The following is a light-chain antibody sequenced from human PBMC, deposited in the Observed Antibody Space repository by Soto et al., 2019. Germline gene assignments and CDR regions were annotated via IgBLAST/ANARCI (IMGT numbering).Light chain of an antibody. J-gene: IGLJ3*02. CDR3: SSYTRSSTLE. CDR2: DVR. CDR1: SSDVGGYNY. Sequence: QSALTQPASVSVSPGQAVTISCTGTSSDVGGYNYLSWYQQHPVKAPKLMIYDVRNRPSGVSNRFSGSRSGNAASLTISGLQAEDEAGYYCSSYTRSSTLEFGGGTKLTVL. V-gene: IGLV2-14*01.